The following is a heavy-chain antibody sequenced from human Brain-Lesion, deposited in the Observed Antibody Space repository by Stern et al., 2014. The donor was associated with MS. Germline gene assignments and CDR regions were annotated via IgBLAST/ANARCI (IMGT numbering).Heavy chain of an antibody. J-gene: IGHJ5*02. CDR2: IYYSGNT. V-gene: IGHV4-39*01. D-gene: IGHD2-15*01. CDR3: AGEEDIRYCSGGSCTGNWFDP. CDR1: GGSVSSTSYA. Sequence: QVQLQESGPGLVKPSETLSLTCTVAGGSVSSTSYAWAWIRQPPGKGLEWIGTIYYSGNTYYSPSLKSRLTISRATSKIQFSLQRRSVTAADTAVYYCAGEEDIRYCSGGSCTGNWFDPWGQGTLVTVSS.